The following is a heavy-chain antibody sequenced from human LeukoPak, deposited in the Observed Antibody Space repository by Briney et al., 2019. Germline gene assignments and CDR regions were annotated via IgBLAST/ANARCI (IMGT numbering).Heavy chain of an antibody. J-gene: IGHJ4*02. CDR1: GGTFSSYA. V-gene: IGHV1-69*06. Sequence: GASVKVSCKASGGTFSSYAISWVRQAPGQGLEWMGGIIPIFGTANYAQKFQGRATITADKSTSTAYMELSSLRSEDTAVYYCARSLSFYGSGSYFDYWGQGTLVTVSS. CDR2: IIPIFGTA. CDR3: ARSLSFYGSGSYFDY. D-gene: IGHD3-10*01.